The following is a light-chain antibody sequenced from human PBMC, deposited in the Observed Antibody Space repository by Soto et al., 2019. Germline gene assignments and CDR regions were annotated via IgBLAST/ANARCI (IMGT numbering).Light chain of an antibody. Sequence: QSALTQPPSASGSPGHSVTISCTGTSSDVGGYNYVSWYQQHPGKAPKLMIYEVNKRPSGVPDRFSGSKSGNTASLTVSGLQAEDDADYYCSSYADSNLVVFGGGTKLTVL. CDR1: SSDVGGYNY. CDR2: EVN. CDR3: SSYADSNLVV. V-gene: IGLV2-8*01. J-gene: IGLJ2*01.